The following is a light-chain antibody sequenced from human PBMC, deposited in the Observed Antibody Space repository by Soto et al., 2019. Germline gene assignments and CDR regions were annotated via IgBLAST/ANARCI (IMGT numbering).Light chain of an antibody. Sequence: QSALTQPASVSGSPGQSITISCSGTSSDVGGYDYFSWYQQHPGKAPKLMIYDVTSRPSGVSDRFSGSKSGNTASLTISGLQAEDEADYYCSSYTRFSVWVFGGGTKLTVL. CDR2: DVT. CDR3: SSYTRFSVWV. V-gene: IGLV2-14*01. J-gene: IGLJ3*02. CDR1: SSDVGGYDY.